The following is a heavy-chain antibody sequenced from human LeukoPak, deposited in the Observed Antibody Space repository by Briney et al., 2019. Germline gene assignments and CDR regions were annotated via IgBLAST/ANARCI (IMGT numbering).Heavy chain of an antibody. J-gene: IGHJ4*02. CDR3: ARGRKITFGGVIVIRSVSFDY. Sequence: SETLSLTCTASGGSISSYYWSWIRQPPGKGLEWIGEINHSGSTNYNPSLKSRVTISVDTSKNQFSLKLSSVTAADTAVYYCARGRKITFGGVIVIRSVSFDYWGQGTLVTVSS. V-gene: IGHV4-34*01. D-gene: IGHD3-16*02. CDR2: INHSGST. CDR1: GGSISSYY.